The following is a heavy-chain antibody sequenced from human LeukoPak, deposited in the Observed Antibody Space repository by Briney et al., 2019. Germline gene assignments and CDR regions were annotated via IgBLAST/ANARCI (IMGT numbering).Heavy chain of an antibody. Sequence: GGSLTLSCALSGLTFSNYWMHWVRQAPGKGLVWVSRIKGDGSHTIYADSVTGRLTISRDNPKNTLYLQMKSLRAEDTGVYYCVRDWDHFYFVSWGEGGLVAVCS. CDR3: VRDWDHFYFVS. CDR2: IKGDGSHT. D-gene: IGHD3-3*02. CDR1: GLTFSNYW. J-gene: IGHJ5*01. V-gene: IGHV3-74*01.